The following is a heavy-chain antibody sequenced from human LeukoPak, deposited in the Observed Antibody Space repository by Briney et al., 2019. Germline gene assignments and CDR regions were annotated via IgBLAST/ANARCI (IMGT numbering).Heavy chain of an antibody. CDR2: NSAYKGNT. CDR1: GYTLTSYG. V-gene: IGHV1-18*01. D-gene: IGHD5-12*01. J-gene: IGHJ4*02. CDR3: ARGPTERIVALYYFDY. Sequence: GASEKVFCEASGYTLTSYGISWVRQAPGQGLKELGCNSAYKGNTNYAQKPQGRVTSTSHNSTSTAYMEMSRLRSEDTAEYYCARGPTERIVALYYFDYWGQGTLVTVSS.